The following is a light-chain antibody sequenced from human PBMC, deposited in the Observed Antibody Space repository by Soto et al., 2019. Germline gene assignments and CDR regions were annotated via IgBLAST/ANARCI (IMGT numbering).Light chain of an antibody. Sequence: IVRSQTPAYLAVSLGERATINCKSSQSVLYSSNNKNYLAWYQQKPGQPPKLLIYWASTRESGVPDRFSGSGSGTDFTLTISSLQAEDVAVYYCQQYYSTPPWTSGQRAIVDI. CDR2: WAS. V-gene: IGKV4-1*01. CDR3: QQYYSTPPWT. CDR1: QSVLYSSNNKNY. J-gene: IGKJ1*01.